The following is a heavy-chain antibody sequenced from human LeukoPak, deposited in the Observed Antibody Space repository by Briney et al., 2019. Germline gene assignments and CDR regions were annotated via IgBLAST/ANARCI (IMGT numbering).Heavy chain of an antibody. V-gene: IGHV3-23*01. D-gene: IGHD2-15*01. CDR3: AKDRGPTVVVVAGFDY. J-gene: IGHJ4*02. Sequence: PGGSLRLSCLTSGFTLSTNAMSWVRQAPGKGLEWVSAISGSGGSTYYADSVKGRFTISRDNSKNTLYLQMNSLRAEDTAVYYCAKDRGPTVVVVAGFDYWGQGTLVTVSS. CDR2: ISGSGGST. CDR1: GFTLSTNA.